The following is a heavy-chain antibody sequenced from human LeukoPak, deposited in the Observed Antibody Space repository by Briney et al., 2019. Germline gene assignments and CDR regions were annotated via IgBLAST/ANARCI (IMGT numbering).Heavy chain of an antibody. J-gene: IGHJ4*02. CDR2: INGNGGST. V-gene: IGHV3-20*04. CDR3: ARHDFWSGFKGGDY. CDR1: GFTFDDYA. D-gene: IGHD3-3*01. Sequence: GGSLRLSCAASGFTFDDYAMHWVRQVPGKGLEWVSSINGNGGSTAYADSVKGRFTISRDNAKNSLYLQMNSLRAEDTAFYYCARHDFWSGFKGGDYWGQGTLVTVSS.